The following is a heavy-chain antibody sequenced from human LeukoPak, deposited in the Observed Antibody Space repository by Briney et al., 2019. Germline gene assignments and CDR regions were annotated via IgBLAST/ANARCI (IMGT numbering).Heavy chain of an antibody. Sequence: ASVKVSCKASGYTFTGYYIHWVRQASGQGLEWMGWINPNSGGTNYAQKFQGRVTMTRDTSISTAYMELSRLRSDDTAVYYCATPPRYYYDSSGYPRYWGQGTLVTVSS. J-gene: IGHJ4*02. CDR1: GYTFTGYY. CDR2: INPNSGGT. D-gene: IGHD3-22*01. CDR3: ATPPRYYYDSSGYPRY. V-gene: IGHV1-2*02.